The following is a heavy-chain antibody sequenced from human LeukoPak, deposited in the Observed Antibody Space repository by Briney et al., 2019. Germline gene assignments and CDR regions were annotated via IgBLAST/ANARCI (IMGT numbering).Heavy chain of an antibody. V-gene: IGHV3-33*01. CDR2: IWYDGSNK. J-gene: IGHJ4*02. Sequence: GRSLRLSCAASGFTFSSYGMHWVRQAPGKGLEWVAVIWYDGSNKYYADSVKGRFTISRDNSKNTLYLQMNSLRAEDTAVYYCAGAAVDTAMVTYWGQGTLVTVSS. CDR3: AGAAVDTAMVTY. CDR1: GFTFSSYG. D-gene: IGHD5-18*01.